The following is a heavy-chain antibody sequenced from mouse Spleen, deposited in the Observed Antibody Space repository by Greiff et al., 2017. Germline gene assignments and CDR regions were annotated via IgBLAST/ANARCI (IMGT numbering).Heavy chain of an antibody. CDR3: ARRDRFDY. J-gene: IGHJ2*01. CDR2: IDPSDSYT. Sequence: VQLQQPGAELVMPGASVKLSCKASGYTFTSYWMHWVKQRPGQGLEWIGEIDPSDSYTNYNQKFKGKATLTVDKSSSTAYMQLSSLTSEDSAVYYCARRDRFDYWGQGTTLTVSS. CDR1: GYTFTSYW. V-gene: IGHV1-69*01. D-gene: IGHD3-3*01.